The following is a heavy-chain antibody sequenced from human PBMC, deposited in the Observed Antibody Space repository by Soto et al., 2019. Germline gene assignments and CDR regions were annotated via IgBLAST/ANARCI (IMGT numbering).Heavy chain of an antibody. J-gene: IGHJ4*02. CDR1: GYTFTSYD. CDR3: ARSILYGSGSIPGVDY. V-gene: IGHV1-8*01. CDR2: MNPNSGNT. Sequence: ASVKVSCKASGYTFTSYDINWVRQATGQGLEWMGWMNPNSGNTGYAQKFQGRVTMTRNTSLSTAYMELSSLRSEDTAVYYGARSILYGSGSIPGVDYWGQGTLVTVSS. D-gene: IGHD3-10*01.